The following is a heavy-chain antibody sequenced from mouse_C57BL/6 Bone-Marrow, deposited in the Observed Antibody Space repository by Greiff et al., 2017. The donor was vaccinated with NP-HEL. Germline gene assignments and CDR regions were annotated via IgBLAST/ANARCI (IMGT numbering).Heavy chain of an antibody. Sequence: QVQLQQPGAELARPGASVKLSCKASGYTFTSYGISWVKQRTGQGLEWIGEIYPRSGNTYYNEKFKGKATLTADKSSSTAYMELRSLTSEDSAVYFCARGVYYSNFVAYWGQGTLVTVSA. CDR2: IYPRSGNT. D-gene: IGHD2-5*01. J-gene: IGHJ3*01. V-gene: IGHV1-81*01. CDR3: ARGVYYSNFVAY. CDR1: GYTFTSYG.